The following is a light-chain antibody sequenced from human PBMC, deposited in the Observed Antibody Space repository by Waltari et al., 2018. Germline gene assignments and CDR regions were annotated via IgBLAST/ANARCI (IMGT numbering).Light chain of an antibody. V-gene: IGKV1-27*01. J-gene: IGKJ1*01. CDR2: AAS. CDR3: QKCDSAPRT. CDR1: QNIGSN. Sequence: IQMTQSPSSLSAAVGDKVTLTCRASQNIGSNLAWYQQKPGKVPRVLIYAASTFESEVPSRFSGSGSGTDFTLTISSLQPEDVGTYYCQKCDSAPRTFGQGTKVEIK.